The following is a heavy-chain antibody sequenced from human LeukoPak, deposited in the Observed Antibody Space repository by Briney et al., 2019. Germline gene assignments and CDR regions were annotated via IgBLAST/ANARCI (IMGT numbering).Heavy chain of an antibody. J-gene: IGHJ3*02. Sequence: PGGSLRLSCAASGFTFSSYSMNWVRQAPGKGLEWVSYISSSSSTIYYADSVKGRFTISRGNAKNSLYLQMNSLRDEDTAVYYCARGGYYYAFDAFDIWGQGTMVTVSS. V-gene: IGHV3-48*02. CDR3: ARGGYYYAFDAFDI. D-gene: IGHD3-22*01. CDR1: GFTFSSYS. CDR2: ISSSSSTI.